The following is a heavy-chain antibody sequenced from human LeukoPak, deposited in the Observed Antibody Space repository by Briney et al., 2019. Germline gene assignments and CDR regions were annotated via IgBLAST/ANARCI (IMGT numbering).Heavy chain of an antibody. Sequence: ASVKVSCKASGGTFSSYAISWVRQAPGQGLEWMGGIIPIFGTANYAQKFQGRVTITTDESTSTAYMELSSLRSEDAAVYYCARMNGGYGSGSYPVFNYYYMDVWGKGATVTVSS. J-gene: IGHJ6*03. CDR2: IIPIFGTA. V-gene: IGHV1-69*05. CDR3: ARMNGGYGSGSYPVFNYYYMDV. CDR1: GGTFSSYA. D-gene: IGHD3-10*01.